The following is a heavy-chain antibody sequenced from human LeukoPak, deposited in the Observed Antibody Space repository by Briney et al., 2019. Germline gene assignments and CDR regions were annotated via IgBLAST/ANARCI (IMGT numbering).Heavy chain of an antibody. CDR1: GGSISSSDHY. V-gene: IGHV4-30-4*01. CDR3: ATKPNGDYYFDY. J-gene: IGHJ4*02. Sequence: PSQTLSLTCTVSGGSISSSDHYWSWIRQPPGMGLEWIGYIHYSGATYYNPSLKSRVTLSVDTSKNQFSLRLTSVTAADTAVYYCATKPNGDYYFDYWGQGTLVTVSS. CDR2: IHYSGAT. D-gene: IGHD4-17*01.